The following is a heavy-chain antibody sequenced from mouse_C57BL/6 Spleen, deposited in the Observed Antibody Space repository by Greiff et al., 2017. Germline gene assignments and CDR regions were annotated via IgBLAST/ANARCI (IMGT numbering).Heavy chain of an antibody. CDR1: GYTFTSYW. D-gene: IGHD1-1*01. J-gene: IGHJ1*03. CDR3: ARDYGTYEGYFDV. CDR2: IDPSDSYT. V-gene: IGHV1-69*01. Sequence: QVQLQQPGAELVMPGASVKLSCKASGYTFTSYWMHWVKQRPGQGLEWIGEIDPSDSYTNYNQKFKGKSTLTVDKSSSTAYMQLSSLTSEDSAVYYCARDYGTYEGYFDVWGTGTTVTVSS.